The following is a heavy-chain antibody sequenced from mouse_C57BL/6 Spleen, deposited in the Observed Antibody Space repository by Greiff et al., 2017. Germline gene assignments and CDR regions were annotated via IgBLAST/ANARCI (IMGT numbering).Heavy chain of an antibody. CDR3: ARGGSGYLYDFGD. J-gene: IGHJ2*01. V-gene: IGHV1-81*01. Sequence: VQLQLSGAELARPGPSVKLSCKASGFTFTSYGISWVKQRTRQGLEWIGGIYPRSGNTYYNEKFKGKATLTADKSSSTAYMVLRSLTTADSAVYFCARGGSGYLYDFGDWGQGTTLTVSS. CDR1: GFTFTSYG. CDR2: IYPRSGNT. D-gene: IGHD1-1*01.